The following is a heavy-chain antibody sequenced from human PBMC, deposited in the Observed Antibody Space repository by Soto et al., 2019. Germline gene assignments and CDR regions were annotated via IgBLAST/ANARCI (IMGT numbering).Heavy chain of an antibody. D-gene: IGHD6-19*01. Sequence: VQLVESGGGVVQPGRSLRLSCAASGFTFSSYGMHWVRQAPGKGLEWVAFVYYDGSIEYYTDSVKGRFTISRDNSKNTVDLQMNSLRAEDTAVYYCARYFGTSGWFYYFDYWGQGTPVTVSS. CDR3: ARYFGTSGWFYYFDY. CDR2: VYYDGSIE. J-gene: IGHJ4*02. CDR1: GFTFSSYG. V-gene: IGHV3-33*01.